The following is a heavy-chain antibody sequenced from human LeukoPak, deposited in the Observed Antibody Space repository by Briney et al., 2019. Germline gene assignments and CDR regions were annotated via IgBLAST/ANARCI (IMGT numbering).Heavy chain of an antibody. Sequence: SGPALVHPTQTLTLTCTFSGFSLRTSAMCVSWIRQPPVKALEWLALIDWDDDKYYSTSLKTRLTISKDTSKNQVVLTMTNMDPVDTATYYCARSRGYTYGPFDYWGQGTLVTVSS. CDR1: GFSLRTSAMC. V-gene: IGHV2-70*01. J-gene: IGHJ4*02. CDR2: IDWDDDK. D-gene: IGHD5-18*01. CDR3: ARSRGYTYGPFDY.